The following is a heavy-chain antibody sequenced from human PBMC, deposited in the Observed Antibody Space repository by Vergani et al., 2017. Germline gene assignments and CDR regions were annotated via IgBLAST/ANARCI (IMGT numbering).Heavy chain of an antibody. J-gene: IGHJ6*02. V-gene: IGHV1-69*01. CDR3: ASHDITIFGVVIIRGYYYYGMDV. CDR2: INPIFGTA. D-gene: IGHD3-3*01. Sequence: QVQLVQSGAEVKKPGSSVKVSCKASGGTFSSYAISWVRQAPGQGLEWMGGINPIFGTANYAQKFQGRVTITADESTSTAYMELSSLRSEDTAVYYCASHDITIFGVVIIRGYYYYGMDVWGQGTTVTVSS. CDR1: GGTFSSYA.